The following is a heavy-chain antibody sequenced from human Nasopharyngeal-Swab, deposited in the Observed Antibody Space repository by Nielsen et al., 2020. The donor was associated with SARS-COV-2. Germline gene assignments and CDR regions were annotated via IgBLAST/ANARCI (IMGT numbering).Heavy chain of an antibody. CDR2: IRSKANSYAT. CDR1: GFTFSGSA. V-gene: IGHV3-73*01. CDR3: TRPLIAARPTSVLMDV. J-gene: IGHJ6*02. D-gene: IGHD6-6*01. Sequence: ESLKISCAAPGFTFSGSAMHWVRQASGKGLEWVGRIRSKANSYATAYAASVKGRFTISRDDSKNTAYLQMDSLKTEDTAVYYCTRPLIAARPTSVLMDVWGQGTTVTVSS.